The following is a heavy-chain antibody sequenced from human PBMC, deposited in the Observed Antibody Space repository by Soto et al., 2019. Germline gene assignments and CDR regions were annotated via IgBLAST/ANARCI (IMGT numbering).Heavy chain of an antibody. Sequence: ESLKISCKGSGYSFTSYWISWVRQMPGKGLEWMGRIDPSDSYTNYSPSFQGHVTISADKSISTAYLQWSSLKASDTAMYYCTRPYATYYYGSGNGMDVWGQGTTVTVSS. CDR1: GYSFTSYW. J-gene: IGHJ6*02. V-gene: IGHV5-10-1*01. CDR3: TRPYATYYYGSGNGMDV. CDR2: IDPSDSYT. D-gene: IGHD3-10*01.